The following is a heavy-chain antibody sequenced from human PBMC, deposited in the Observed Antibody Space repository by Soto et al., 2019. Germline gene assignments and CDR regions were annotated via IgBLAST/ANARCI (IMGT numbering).Heavy chain of an antibody. CDR3: ARMYSSGSGWFHP. V-gene: IGHV4-31*03. J-gene: IGHJ5*02. D-gene: IGHD6-19*01. CDR2: FYSSGSI. CDR1: GYSITSGGYY. Sequence: SETLSLTCLVSGYSITSGGYYWSWIRHHPGKGLEWIGSFYSSGSIIYNPSLRSRVSISGDTSSNQFSMSLTSVTAADTARYYCARMYSSGSGWFHPWGQGTLVTVSS.